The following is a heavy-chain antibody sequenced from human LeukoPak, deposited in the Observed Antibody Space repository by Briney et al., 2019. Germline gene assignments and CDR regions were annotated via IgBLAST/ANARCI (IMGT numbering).Heavy chain of an antibody. CDR3: AALTGYDFGFDF. CDR1: GFTFSTFA. D-gene: IGHD5-12*01. CDR2: ISYDGSDQ. V-gene: IGHV3-30*04. J-gene: IGHJ4*02. Sequence: GRSLRLSCAASGFTFSTFAMHWVRQAPGKGLEWVTLISYDGSDQYYTDSVKGRFTISRDNSKNTLYLQMNSLRPEDTAVYYCAALTGYDFGFDFWGQGTLVTVSS.